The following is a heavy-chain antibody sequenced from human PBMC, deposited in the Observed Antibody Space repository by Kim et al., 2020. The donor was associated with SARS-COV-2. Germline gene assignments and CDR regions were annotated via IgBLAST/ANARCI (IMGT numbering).Heavy chain of an antibody. V-gene: IGHV3-48*02. J-gene: IGHJ4*03. CDR2: ISSSSSTI. Sequence: GGSLRLSCAASGFTFSSYSMNWVRQAPGKGLEWVSYISSSSSTIYYADSVKGRFTISRDNAKNSLYLQMNSLRDEDTAVYYCARGRHYCRGGSCYFDYWGEETLVTVAS. CDR1: GFTFSSYS. D-gene: IGHD2-15*01. CDR3: ARGRHYCRGGSCYFDY.